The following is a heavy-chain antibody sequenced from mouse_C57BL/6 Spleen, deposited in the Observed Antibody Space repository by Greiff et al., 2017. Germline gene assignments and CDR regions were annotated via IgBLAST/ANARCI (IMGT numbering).Heavy chain of an antibody. CDR3: ARGDWDVRYLDV. CDR2: IYLGNGYT. Sequence: EVQLQQSGAELVRPGSSVKMSCKTSGYTFTSYGINWVKQRPGQGLEWIGYIYLGNGYTEYNEKFKGKSTLTSDTSSSTAYMQLSSLTSEDSAIYCCARGDWDVRYLDVWGTGTTVTVSS. J-gene: IGHJ1*03. D-gene: IGHD4-1*01. CDR1: GYTFTSYG. V-gene: IGHV1-58*01.